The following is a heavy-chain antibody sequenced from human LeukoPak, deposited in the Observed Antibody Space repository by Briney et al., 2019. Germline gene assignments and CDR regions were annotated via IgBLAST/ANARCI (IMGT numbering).Heavy chain of an antibody. CDR3: ARAHTNRGFDY. Sequence: GGSLRLSCAASGFTFSSYSMNWVRQAPGKGLERVSYISSSSSTIYYADSVKGRFTISRDNAKNSLYLQMNSLRAEDTAVYYCARAHTNRGFDYWGQGTLVTVSS. D-gene: IGHD3-10*01. V-gene: IGHV3-48*01. CDR2: ISSSSSTI. J-gene: IGHJ4*02. CDR1: GFTFSSYS.